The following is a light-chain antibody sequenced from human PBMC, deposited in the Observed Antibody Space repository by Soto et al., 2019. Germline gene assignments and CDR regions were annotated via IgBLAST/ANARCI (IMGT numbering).Light chain of an antibody. Sequence: DIQMTQSPSTLSASVGDIFTISCRAIRSISTWLAWYQQKPVKAPKLLIYDASSLESGIPARFSGSGSGTDFTLTISSLEPEDFAVYYCQQYNNWPPWTFGQGTKVDI. CDR2: DAS. CDR1: RSISTW. V-gene: IGKV1-5*01. J-gene: IGKJ1*01. CDR3: QQYNNWPPWT.